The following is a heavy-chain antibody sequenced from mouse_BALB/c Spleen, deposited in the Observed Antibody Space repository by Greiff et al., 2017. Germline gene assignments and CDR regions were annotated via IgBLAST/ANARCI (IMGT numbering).Heavy chain of an antibody. Sequence: EVKLVESGGGLVKPGGSLKLSCAASGFTFSSYTMSWVRQTPEKRLEWVATISSGGSYTYYPDSVKGRFTISRDNAKNTLYLQMSSLKSEDTAMYYCTREGNYGFDYWGQGTTLTVSS. V-gene: IGHV5-6-4*01. J-gene: IGHJ2*01. CDR3: TREGNYGFDY. CDR1: GFTFSSYT. D-gene: IGHD1-1*01. CDR2: ISSGGSYT.